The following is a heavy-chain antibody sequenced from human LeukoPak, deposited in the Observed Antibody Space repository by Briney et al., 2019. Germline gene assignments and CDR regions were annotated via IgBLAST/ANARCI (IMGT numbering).Heavy chain of an antibody. Sequence: GSLRLSCAASGFTFSSYWMSWVRQAPGKGLEWVANIKKDGSEKYYVDSVKGRFTISRDNAKNSLYLQMNSLRAEDTAVYYCVMVRGGRVDYWGQGTLVTVSS. CDR1: GFTFSSYW. J-gene: IGHJ4*02. CDR2: IKKDGSEK. V-gene: IGHV3-7*02. D-gene: IGHD3-10*01. CDR3: VMVRGGRVDY.